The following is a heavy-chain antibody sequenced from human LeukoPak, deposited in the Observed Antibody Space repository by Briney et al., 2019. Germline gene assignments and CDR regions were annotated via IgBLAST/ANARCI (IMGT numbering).Heavy chain of an antibody. CDR3: ARALTTLTYEGY. V-gene: IGHV3-23*01. J-gene: IGHJ4*02. CDR2: ISGSGGST. D-gene: IGHD1-1*01. CDR1: GLTFSSYA. Sequence: GGSLRLSCAASGLTFSSYAMSWVRQAPGKGLEWVSAISGSGGSTYYADSVKGRFTISRDNSKNTLYLQMNSLRAEDTAVYYCARALTTLTYEGYWGQGTLVTVSS.